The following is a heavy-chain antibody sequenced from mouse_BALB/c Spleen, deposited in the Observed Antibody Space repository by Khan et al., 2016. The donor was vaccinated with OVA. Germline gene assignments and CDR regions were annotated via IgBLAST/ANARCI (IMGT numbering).Heavy chain of an antibody. CDR2: INPDNAGT. Sequence: EVQLQESGPELVEPGASVKMSCKASGYTFTNYVIHWVKQKPGQGLEWIGYINPDNAGTRYNEKFKGKATLTSDISSTTAYMEFSNLTSEDSAVYFWAREAPSWDFSFPYWGQGTLVTVSA. J-gene: IGHJ3*01. D-gene: IGHD4-1*01. CDR3: AREAPSWDFSFPY. CDR1: GYTFTNYV. V-gene: IGHV1S136*01.